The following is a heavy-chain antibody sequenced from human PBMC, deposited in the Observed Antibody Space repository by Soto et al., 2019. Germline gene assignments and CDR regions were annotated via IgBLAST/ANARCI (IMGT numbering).Heavy chain of an antibody. CDR1: GYTFTSYG. V-gene: IGHV1-18*01. CDR3: ARDIVVVPAAMGQGYMDV. D-gene: IGHD2-2*01. CDR2: ISAYNGNT. J-gene: IGHJ6*03. Sequence: ASVKVSCKASGYTFTSYGISWVRQAPGQGLEWMGWISAYNGNTNYAQKLQGRVTMTTDTSTSTAYMELRSLGSDDTAVYYCARDIVVVPAAMGQGYMDVWGKGTTVTVSS.